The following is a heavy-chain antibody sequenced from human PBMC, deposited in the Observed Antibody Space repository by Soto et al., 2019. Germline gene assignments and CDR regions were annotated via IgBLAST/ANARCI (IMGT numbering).Heavy chain of an antibody. CDR2: ISYDGSNK. Sequence: PGGSLRLSCAASGFTFSSYGMHWVRQAPGKGLEWVAVISYDGSNKYYADSVKGRFTISRDNSKNTLYLQMNSLRAEDTAVYYCAKDEAGGGSSWDAFDIWGQGTMVTVSS. CDR1: GFTFSSYG. J-gene: IGHJ3*02. V-gene: IGHV3-30*18. CDR3: AKDEAGGGSSWDAFDI. D-gene: IGHD2-15*01.